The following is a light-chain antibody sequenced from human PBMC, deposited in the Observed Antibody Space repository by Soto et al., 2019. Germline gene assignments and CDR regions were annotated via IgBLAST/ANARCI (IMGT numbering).Light chain of an antibody. V-gene: IGLV1-51*01. CDR3: GSWDSSLSAYV. CDR2: DDE. J-gene: IGLJ1*01. Sequence: QSAMTQPPSVSAAPGQRVTISCSGSSSNIGGNSVSWYQQLPGTAPKLLIYDDEKRPSGIPDRFSGSKSGTSATLGITGFQTGDEADYYCGSWDSSLSAYVFGTGTKLTV. CDR1: SSNIGGNS.